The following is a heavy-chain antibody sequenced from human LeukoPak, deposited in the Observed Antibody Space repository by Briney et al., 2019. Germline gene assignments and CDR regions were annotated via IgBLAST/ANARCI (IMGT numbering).Heavy chain of an antibody. D-gene: IGHD2-21*01. J-gene: IGHJ1*01. CDR1: GFTFSSYS. CDR2: INSDGSST. CDR3: ARDEFNSKFFHH. V-gene: IGHV3-74*01. Sequence: GGSLRLSCAASGFTFSSYSMNWVRQAPGKGLVWVSRINSDGSSTSYADSVKGRFTISRDNAKNTLYLQLNSLRAEDTAVYFCARDEFNSKFFHHWGQGTLVTVSS.